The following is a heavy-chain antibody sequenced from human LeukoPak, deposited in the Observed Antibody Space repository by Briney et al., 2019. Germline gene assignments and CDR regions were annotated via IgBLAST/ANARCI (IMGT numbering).Heavy chain of an antibody. CDR2: IYPGDSDT. CDR3: ATRSVSGYEYFDN. Sequence: GESLKISCTGSGYSFTSHWIGWVRQMAGKGLEWMGIIYPGDSDTRYNPSFQGQVTISADKSISIAYLQWSSLKASDTAMYYCATRSVSGYEYFDNWGQGTLVTVSA. CDR1: GYSFTSHW. V-gene: IGHV5-51*01. J-gene: IGHJ4*02. D-gene: IGHD5-12*01.